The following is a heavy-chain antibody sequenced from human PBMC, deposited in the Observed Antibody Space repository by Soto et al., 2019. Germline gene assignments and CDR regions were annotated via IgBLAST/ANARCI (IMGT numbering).Heavy chain of an antibody. J-gene: IGHJ4*02. V-gene: IGHV3-23*01. CDR2: ISGSGGST. Sequence: GESLKISCAASGFTFSSYAMSWVRQAPGKGLEWVSAISGSGGSTYYADSVKGRFTISRDNSKNTLYLQMNSLRAEDTAVYYCAAARGTFDYWGQGTLVTVSS. D-gene: IGHD2-15*01. CDR1: GFTFSSYA. CDR3: AAARGTFDY.